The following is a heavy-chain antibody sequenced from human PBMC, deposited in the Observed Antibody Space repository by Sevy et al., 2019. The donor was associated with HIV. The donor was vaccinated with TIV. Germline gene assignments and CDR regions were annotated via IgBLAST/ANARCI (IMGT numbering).Heavy chain of an antibody. J-gene: IGHJ6*02. Sequence: SETLSLTCTVSGDSISGYYWSWIRQPPGKGLEWIGYFYYSGSTNYNPSLKGQVSISVDTSKNQVSLKLSSVTAADTAVYFCARTSPYFYYGMDVWGQGTPATVSS. D-gene: IGHD4-17*01. CDR1: GDSISGYY. CDR3: ARTSPYFYYGMDV. V-gene: IGHV4-59*01. CDR2: FYYSGST.